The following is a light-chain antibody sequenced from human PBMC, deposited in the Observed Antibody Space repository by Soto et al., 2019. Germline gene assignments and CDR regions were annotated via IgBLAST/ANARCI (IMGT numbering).Light chain of an antibody. J-gene: IGLJ2*01. CDR3: RSYSSSNTLV. Sequence: QSALTQPPSVSGSPGQSVTISCTGTRSDVRSYNRGSWYRQPPGTAPKLMIYEVTNRPSGVPDRFSGSKSGNTASLTISGLQPEDEADYYCRSYSSSNTLVFGGGTKLTVL. CDR1: RSDVRSYNR. V-gene: IGLV2-18*02. CDR2: EVT.